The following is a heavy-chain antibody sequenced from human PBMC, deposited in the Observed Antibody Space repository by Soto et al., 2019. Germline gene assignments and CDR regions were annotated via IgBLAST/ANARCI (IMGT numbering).Heavy chain of an antibody. CDR1: GGSISSSNW. V-gene: IGHV4-4*02. D-gene: IGHD1-1*01. Sequence: PSETLSLTCAVSGGSISSSNWWSWVRQPPGKGLEWIGEIYHSGSTNYNPSLKSRVTISVDKSKNQFSLKLSSVTAADTAVYYCARVFVGGTTGTTTLDYYGMDVWGQGTTVTVSS. CDR3: ARVFVGGTTGTTTLDYYGMDV. J-gene: IGHJ6*02. CDR2: IYHSGST.